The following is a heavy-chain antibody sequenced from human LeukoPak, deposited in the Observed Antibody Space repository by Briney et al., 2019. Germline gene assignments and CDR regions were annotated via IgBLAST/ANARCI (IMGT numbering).Heavy chain of an antibody. V-gene: IGHV3-9*01. J-gene: IGHJ2*01. CDR1: GFTFDDYA. CDR3: AKDGPVAGTSWYFDL. CDR2: ISWNSGSI. Sequence: GGSLRLSCAASGFTFDDYAMHWVRQAPGKGLEWVSGISWNSGSIGYADSVKGRFTISRDNAKNSLCLQMNSLRAEDTALYYCAKDGPVAGTSWYFDLWGRGTLVTVSS. D-gene: IGHD6-19*01.